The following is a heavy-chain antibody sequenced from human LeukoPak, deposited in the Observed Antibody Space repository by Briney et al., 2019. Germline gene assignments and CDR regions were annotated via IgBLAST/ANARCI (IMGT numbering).Heavy chain of an antibody. CDR2: IYSDGSSA. V-gene: IGHV3-74*01. J-gene: IGHJ4*02. D-gene: IGHD4-23*01. Sequence: GSLRLSCAASGFTFSSYWMQWVRQAPGKGLVWVSRIYSDGSSASYADSVKGRFTISRDNAKNTLYLQMNSLRAEDTAVYYCARHLTYGGWNSWGQGTLVTVSS. CDR3: ARHLTYGGWNS. CDR1: GFTFSSYW.